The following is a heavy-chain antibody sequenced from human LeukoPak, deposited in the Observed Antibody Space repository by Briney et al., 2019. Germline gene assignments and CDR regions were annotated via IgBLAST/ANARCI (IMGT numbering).Heavy chain of an antibody. Sequence: GGSLRLSCAASGFTFRDAAMTWVRQAPGKGLEWVSLISSSGANTYYADSAKGRFTISRDNSRNTLSLHMTSLRVEDTAIYYCVRDIELSTWGLGTLVTVSS. CDR1: GFTFRDAA. CDR3: VRDIELST. J-gene: IGHJ3*01. V-gene: IGHV3-23*01. D-gene: IGHD5-12*01. CDR2: ISSSGANT.